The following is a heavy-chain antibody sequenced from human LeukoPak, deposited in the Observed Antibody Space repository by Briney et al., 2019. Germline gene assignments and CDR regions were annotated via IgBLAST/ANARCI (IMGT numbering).Heavy chain of an antibody. V-gene: IGHV3-21*04. Sequence: GGSLRLSCAASGFTFSSYSMNWVRQAPGKGLEWVSSISSSSSSYIYYADSVKGRFTISRDNAKNSLYLQMNSLRVEDTAVYYCARVTTDSYDSSGYHDAFDIWGQGTMVTVSS. CDR3: ARVTTDSYDSSGYHDAFDI. D-gene: IGHD3-22*01. J-gene: IGHJ3*02. CDR1: GFTFSSYS. CDR2: ISSSSSSYI.